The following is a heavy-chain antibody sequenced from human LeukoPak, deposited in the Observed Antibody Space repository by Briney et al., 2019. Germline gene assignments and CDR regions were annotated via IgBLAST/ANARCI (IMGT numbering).Heavy chain of an antibody. CDR1: GFPFSSYW. D-gene: IGHD5-24*01. CDR3: TRVGYIDEGIDY. CDR2: IKQDGSKK. J-gene: IGHJ4*02. Sequence: GSLRLSCVASGFPFSSYWMTWVRQAPGKGLEWVTNIKQDGSKKSYVDSVKGRFTISRDNAKNSLYLQMNSLRAEDTAIYYCTRVGYIDEGIDYWGQGTLVTVSS. V-gene: IGHV3-7*04.